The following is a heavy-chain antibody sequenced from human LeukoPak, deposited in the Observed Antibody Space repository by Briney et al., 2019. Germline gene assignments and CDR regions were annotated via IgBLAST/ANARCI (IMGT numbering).Heavy chain of an antibody. Sequence: SETPSLTCAVYGGSFSGYYWSWIRQPPGKGLEWIGEINHSGSTNYNPSLKSRVTISVDTSKNQFSLKLSSVTAADTAVYYCARGGNSSSWYSTNWFDPWGQGTLVTVSS. V-gene: IGHV4-34*01. D-gene: IGHD6-13*01. CDR1: GGSFSGYY. CDR3: ARGGNSSSWYSTNWFDP. J-gene: IGHJ5*02. CDR2: INHSGST.